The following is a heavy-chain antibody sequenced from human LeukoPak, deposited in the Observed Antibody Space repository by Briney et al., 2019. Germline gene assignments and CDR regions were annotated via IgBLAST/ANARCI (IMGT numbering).Heavy chain of an antibody. CDR3: ARAVDLDF. CDR2: NNLDGSTN. J-gene: IGHJ4*02. Sequence: CLRLSCAPSGVTSTTYWMHSVPQAPQRGLVWDARNNLDGSTNSSPASVNGRSTISRNNAKNTLYMQMTSPRADDTCVYYCARAVDLDFRGQGTLVTVSS. V-gene: IGHV3-74*01. CDR1: GVTSTTYW. D-gene: IGHD3/OR15-3a*01.